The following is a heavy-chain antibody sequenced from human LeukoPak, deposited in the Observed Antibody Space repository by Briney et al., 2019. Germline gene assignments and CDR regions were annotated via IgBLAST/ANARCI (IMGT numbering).Heavy chain of an antibody. D-gene: IGHD3-9*01. CDR3: ARRGKYYDILTGYSFDY. CDR1: GGSFSGYY. CDR2: INHSGST. J-gene: IGHJ4*02. Sequence: SETLSLTCAVYGGSFSGYYWSWIRQPPGKGLEWIGEINHSGSTNYNPSLKSRVTISVDTSKNQFSLKLSSVTAADTAVYYCARRGKYYDILTGYSFDYWGQGTLVTVSS. V-gene: IGHV4-34*01.